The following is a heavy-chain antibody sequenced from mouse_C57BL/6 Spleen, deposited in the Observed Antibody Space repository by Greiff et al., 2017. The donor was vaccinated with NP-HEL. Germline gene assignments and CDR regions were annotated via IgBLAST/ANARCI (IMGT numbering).Heavy chain of an antibody. CDR3: ARYPYFDV. V-gene: IGHV1-50*01. J-gene: IGHJ1*03. Sequence: VQLQQPGAELVKPGASVKLSCKASGYTFTSYWMQWVKQRPGQGLEWIGEIDPSDSYTNYNQKFKGKATLTVDTSSSTAYMQLSSLTSEDSAVYYCARYPYFDVWGTGTTVTVSS. CDR2: IDPSDSYT. CDR1: GYTFTSYW.